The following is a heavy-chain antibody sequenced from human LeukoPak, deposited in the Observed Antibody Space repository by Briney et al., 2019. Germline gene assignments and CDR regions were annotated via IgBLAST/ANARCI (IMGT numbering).Heavy chain of an antibody. CDR2: VCSNSGAT. J-gene: IGHJ4*02. V-gene: IGHV1-2*02. CDR1: GNTFDGYY. CDR3: ATNRATDGRYDLAH. Sequence: ASVRVSCKPSGNTFDGYYFHWVRQAPRHGLEWMGWVCSNSGATNHAQKLKGRLTMTRDTSISTAYMDLGRLTSDDTALYYCATNRATDGRYDLAHWGQGALVTVSS. D-gene: IGHD6-19*01.